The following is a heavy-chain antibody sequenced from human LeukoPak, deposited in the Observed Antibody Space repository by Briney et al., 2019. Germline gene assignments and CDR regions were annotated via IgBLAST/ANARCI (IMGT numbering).Heavy chain of an antibody. CDR1: GGSISSYY. CDR3: ATSSWGSFDY. Sequence: PETLSLTCTVSGGSISSYYWSWIRQPPGEGLEWIGYIFYSGSTNYNPSLKSRVTISVDTSKNQFSLKLSSVTAADTAVYYCATSSWGSFDYWGQGTLVTVS. CDR2: IFYSGST. V-gene: IGHV4-59*01. D-gene: IGHD3-16*01. J-gene: IGHJ4*02.